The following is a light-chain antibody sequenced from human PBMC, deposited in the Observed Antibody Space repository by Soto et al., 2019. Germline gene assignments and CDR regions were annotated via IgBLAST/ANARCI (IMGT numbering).Light chain of an antibody. V-gene: IGLV2-11*01. Sequence: QSALTQPRSVSGSPGQSVTISCTGTRSDVGNYNYVAWYRQHPGKAPKLMIYDVAQRPSGVPDRFSGSKSGNTASLTISGLQAEDEADYYCCSYAGSYTWVFGGGTKLTVL. CDR2: DVA. CDR3: CSYAGSYTWV. J-gene: IGLJ3*02. CDR1: RSDVGNYNY.